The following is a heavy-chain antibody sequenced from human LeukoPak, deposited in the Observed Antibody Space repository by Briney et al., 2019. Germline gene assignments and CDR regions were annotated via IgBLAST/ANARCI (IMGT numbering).Heavy chain of an antibody. J-gene: IGHJ4*02. Sequence: GGSLRLSCAASGFTFSSYSMNWVRQAPGKGLEWVSSISSSSSYIYDADSVKGRFTISRDNAKNSLYLQMNNLRAEDTAVYYCARDRGAARLLVSNFDYWGQGTLVTVSS. D-gene: IGHD6-6*01. CDR2: ISSSSSYI. CDR1: GFTFSSYS. V-gene: IGHV3-21*01. CDR3: ARDRGAARLLVSNFDY.